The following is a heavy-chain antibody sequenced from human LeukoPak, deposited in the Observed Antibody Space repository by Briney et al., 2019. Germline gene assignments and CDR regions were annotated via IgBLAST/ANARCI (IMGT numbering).Heavy chain of an antibody. CDR2: ISGCGGST. V-gene: IGHV3-23*01. D-gene: IGHD2-8*01. Sequence: GGSLRLSCAASGFTFSSYAMSWVRQAPGKGLAWVSAISGCGGSTYYPDSAKGRFTISRDNSKNTLYLQMNSLRAEDTAVYYCAKSGIVLMVYAIIPPYFDYWGQGTLVTVSS. CDR1: GFTFSSYA. J-gene: IGHJ4*02. CDR3: AKSGIVLMVYAIIPPYFDY.